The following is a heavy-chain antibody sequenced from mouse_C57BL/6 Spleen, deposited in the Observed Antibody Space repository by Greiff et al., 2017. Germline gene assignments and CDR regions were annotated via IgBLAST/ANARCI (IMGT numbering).Heavy chain of an antibody. Sequence: QVQLQQSGAELVRPGASVKLSCKASGYTFTDYYINWVKQRPGQGLEWIARIYPGSGNTYYNEKFKGKATLTAEKSSSTAYMQLSSLTSEDSAVYFCARENCEKGFADWGKGTLVTVSA. CDR1: GYTFTDYY. D-gene: IGHD4-1*01. CDR2: IYPGSGNT. CDR3: ARENCEKGFAD. V-gene: IGHV1-76*01. J-gene: IGHJ3*01.